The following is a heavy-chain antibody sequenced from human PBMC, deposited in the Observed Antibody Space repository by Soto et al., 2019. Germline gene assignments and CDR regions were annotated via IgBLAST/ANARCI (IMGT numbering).Heavy chain of an antibody. J-gene: IGHJ4*02. V-gene: IGHV4-30-4*01. CDR3: ASGLSGDKVDQ. D-gene: IGHD2-21*01. CDR1: GGSISDGAYY. CDR2: IYDSGNT. Sequence: QVQLQESGPGLVKPSQTLSLTCTVSGGSISDGAYYWSWIRQPPGKGLEWIGHIYDSGNTYNKPSHKSRLTISVNTSKNNFSLNLNSVTAADTAVYYCASGLSGDKVDQWGQGTLVTVSS.